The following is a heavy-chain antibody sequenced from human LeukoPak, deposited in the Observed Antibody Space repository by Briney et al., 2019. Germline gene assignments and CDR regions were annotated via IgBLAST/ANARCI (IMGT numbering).Heavy chain of an antibody. V-gene: IGHV1-46*01. CDR2: INPSGGST. CDR3: ARDLDVVVTAIRYYGMDV. Sequence: ASVKVSCKASGYTFTSYYMHWVRQAPGQGLEWMGIINPSGGSTSYAQKFQGRVTMTRDTSTSTVYMELSSLRSEDTAVYCCARDLDVVVTAIRYYGMDVWGQGTTVTVSS. J-gene: IGHJ6*02. D-gene: IGHD2-21*02. CDR1: GYTFTSYY.